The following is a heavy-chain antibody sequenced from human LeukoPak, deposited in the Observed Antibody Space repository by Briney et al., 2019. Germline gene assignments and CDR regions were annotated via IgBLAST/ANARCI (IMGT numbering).Heavy chain of an antibody. V-gene: IGHV1-2*02. D-gene: IGHD3-3*01. CDR1: GYTFTGYF. J-gene: IGHJ6*03. Sequence: VSVKVSCKASGYTFTGYFIHWVRQAPGQGLEWMGWINPNSGGTNYAQKFQGRVTMTRDTSISTAYMELSRLRSDDTAVYYCARGPWRVYYYYMDVWGKGTTVTVSS. CDR3: ARGPWRVYYYYMDV. CDR2: INPNSGGT.